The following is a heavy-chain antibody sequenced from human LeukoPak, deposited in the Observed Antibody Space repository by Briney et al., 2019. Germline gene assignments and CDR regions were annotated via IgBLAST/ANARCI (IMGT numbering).Heavy chain of an antibody. Sequence: SETLSLTCTVSGGSISSGSYYWSWIRQPAGKGLEWIGRIYTSGSTNYNPSLKSRVTISLDTSKNQFSLNLSSVTAADTAVYYCAREVNYGDYGDNAFDIWGQGTMVTVSS. D-gene: IGHD4-17*01. CDR1: GGSISSGSYY. J-gene: IGHJ3*02. V-gene: IGHV4-61*02. CDR2: IYTSGST. CDR3: AREVNYGDYGDNAFDI.